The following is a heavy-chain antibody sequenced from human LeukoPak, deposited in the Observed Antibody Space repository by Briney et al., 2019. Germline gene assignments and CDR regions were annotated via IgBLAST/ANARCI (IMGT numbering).Heavy chain of an antibody. V-gene: IGHV3-21*04. J-gene: IGHJ4*02. CDR1: GFTFSSCS. CDR2: ISSSSSYI. CDR3: ARGDDSGYYDYFDY. Sequence: PGGSLRLSCAASGFTFSSCSMNWVRQAPGKGLEWVSSISSSSSYIYYADSVKGRFTISRDNAKNSLYLQMNSLRAEDTAMYYCARGDDSGYYDYFDYWGQGALVTVSS. D-gene: IGHD3-22*01.